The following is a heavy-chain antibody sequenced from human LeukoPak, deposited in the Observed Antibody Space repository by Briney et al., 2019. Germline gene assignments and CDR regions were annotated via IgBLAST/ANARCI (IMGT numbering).Heavy chain of an antibody. CDR1: GFIFSDYG. D-gene: IGHD2/OR15-2a*01. V-gene: IGHV3-33*06. Sequence: GGSLRLSCTPSGFIFSDYGMHWVRQAPGKGLEWLAVIWYDGNKRKYASSVNGRFTISRDNSKSTLYLQMESLTAGDTGVYYCAKDENEFNMKYFFDYWGQGALVTVPS. CDR2: IWYDGNKR. J-gene: IGHJ4*02. CDR3: AKDENEFNMKYFFDY.